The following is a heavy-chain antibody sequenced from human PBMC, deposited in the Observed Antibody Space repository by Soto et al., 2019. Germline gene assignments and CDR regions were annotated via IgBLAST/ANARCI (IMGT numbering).Heavy chain of an antibody. J-gene: IGHJ4*02. CDR3: ARHDIVVVPATFDY. Sequence: SETLCLTCTVSGGSISSSSYYWGWIRQPPGKGLEWIGSIYYSGSTYYNPSLKSRVTISVDTSKNQFSLKLSSVTAADTAVYYCARHDIVVVPATFDYWGQGTLVTVSS. V-gene: IGHV4-39*01. CDR2: IYYSGST. CDR1: GGSISSSSYY. D-gene: IGHD2-2*01.